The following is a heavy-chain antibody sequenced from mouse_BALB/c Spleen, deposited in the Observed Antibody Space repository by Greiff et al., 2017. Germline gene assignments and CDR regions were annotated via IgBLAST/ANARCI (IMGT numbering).Heavy chain of an antibody. CDR2: INPGSGGT. Sequence: QVQLQQSGAELVRPGTSVKVSCKASGYAFTNYLIEWVKQRPGQGLEWIGVINPGSGGTNYNEKFKGKATLTVDKSSSTAYMQLSSLTSEDSAVYYCTRGRGYYYAMDYWGQGTSVTVSS. V-gene: IGHV1-54*01. CDR3: TRGRGYYYAMDY. CDR1: GYAFTNYL. D-gene: IGHD2-2*01. J-gene: IGHJ4*01.